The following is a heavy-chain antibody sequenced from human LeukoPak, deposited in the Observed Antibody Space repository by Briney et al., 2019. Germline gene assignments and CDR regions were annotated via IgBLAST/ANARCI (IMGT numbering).Heavy chain of an antibody. V-gene: IGHV3-9*01. CDR1: APNLDAYV. J-gene: IGHJ5*02. Sequence: CLRLSCATSAPNLDAYVMHWVRQVPGKGLEWVAGIRGNSGSIGYADSVRGRFTISRDNAKKSLYLQKNSLTADDTALYYCAKDGESSSSGDNGLDPWGQGTLVTVSS. CDR3: AKDGESSSSGDNGLDP. D-gene: IGHD6-6*01. CDR2: IRGNSGSI.